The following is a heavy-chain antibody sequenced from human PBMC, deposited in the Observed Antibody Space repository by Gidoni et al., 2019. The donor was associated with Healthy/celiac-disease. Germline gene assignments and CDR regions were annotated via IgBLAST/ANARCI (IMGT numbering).Heavy chain of an antibody. Sequence: QVQLVQSGAEVKKPGASVKVSCEASGGTFSSYAISWVRQAPGQGLEWMGGIIPIFGTANYAQKFQGRVTITADESTSTAYMELSSLRSEDTAVYYCARGTEYSRGRGWFDPWGQGTLVTVSS. CDR3: ARGTEYSRGRGWFDP. J-gene: IGHJ5*02. CDR1: GGTFSSYA. CDR2: IIPIFGTA. D-gene: IGHD6-6*01. V-gene: IGHV1-69*01.